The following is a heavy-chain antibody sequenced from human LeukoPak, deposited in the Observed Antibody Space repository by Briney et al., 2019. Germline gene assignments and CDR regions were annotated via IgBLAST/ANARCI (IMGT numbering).Heavy chain of an antibody. J-gene: IGHJ6*04. D-gene: IGHD3-10*02. CDR1: GFTFTSFG. CDR3: AELGITMIGGV. V-gene: IGHV3-23*01. CDR2: ISGSGGST. Sequence: GGSLRLSCAASGFTFTSFGMSWVRQAPGKGLEWVSTISGSGGSTYYADSVKGRFTISRDNSKNSLYLQMNSLRAEDTAVYYCAELGITMIGGVWGKGTTVTISS.